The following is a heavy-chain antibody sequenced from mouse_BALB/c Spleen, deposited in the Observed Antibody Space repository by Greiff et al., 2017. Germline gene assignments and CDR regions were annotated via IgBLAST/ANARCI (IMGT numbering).Heavy chain of an antibody. CDR3: ARYDYDEDYFDY. CDR1: GFTFSSFG. Sequence: EVQGVESGGGLVQPGGSRKLSCAASGFTFSSFGMHWVRQAPEKGLEWVAYISSGSSTIYYADTVKGRFTISRDNPKNTLFLQMTSLRSEDTAMYYCARYDYDEDYFDYWGQGTTLTVSS. D-gene: IGHD2-4*01. CDR2: ISSGSSTI. J-gene: IGHJ2*01. V-gene: IGHV5-17*02.